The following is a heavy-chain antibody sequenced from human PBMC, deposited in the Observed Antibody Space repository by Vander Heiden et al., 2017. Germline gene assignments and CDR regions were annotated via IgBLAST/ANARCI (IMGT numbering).Heavy chain of an antibody. D-gene: IGHD3-10*01. CDR2: IRSKAYGGTT. V-gene: IGHV3-49*03. J-gene: IGHJ6*02. CDR3: TRANQSPSVLLWCGSGYGMDV. Sequence: EVQLVESGGGLVQPGRSLRLSCTASGFTFGDYAMSWFRQAPGKGLEWVGFIRSKAYGGTTEYAASVKGRFTIARDDSKSIAYLQMNSLKTEDTAVYYCTRANQSPSVLLWCGSGYGMDVWGQGTTVTVSS. CDR1: GFTFGDYA.